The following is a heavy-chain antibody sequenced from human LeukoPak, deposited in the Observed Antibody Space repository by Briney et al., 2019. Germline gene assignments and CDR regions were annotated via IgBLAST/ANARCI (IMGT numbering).Heavy chain of an antibody. D-gene: IGHD7-27*01. J-gene: IGHJ4*02. CDR3: ARESTGGDLDY. CDR2: ISSSSRYI. Sequence: GGSLRLSCAAYGFSFSSYGMNWVRQAPGKGLEWVSSISSSSRYIHYADSVKGRFTISRDNAKNSLYLQMNSLRAEDTAVYYCARESTGGDLDYWGQGTLVTVSS. CDR1: GFSFSSYG. V-gene: IGHV3-21*01.